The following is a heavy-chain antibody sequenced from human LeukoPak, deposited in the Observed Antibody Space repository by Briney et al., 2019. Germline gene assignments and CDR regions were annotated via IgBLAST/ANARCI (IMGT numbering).Heavy chain of an antibody. J-gene: IGHJ4*02. CDR1: GYTFTGYY. Sequence: GASVKVSCKTSGYTFTGYYMHWVRQAPGQGLEWMGWINPNSGGTNYAQKFQGRVTMTRDTSISTAYMELSRLRSDDTAVYYCARFQLKGKTNDYWGQGTLVTVSS. V-gene: IGHV1-2*02. CDR2: INPNSGGT. CDR3: ARFQLKGKTNDY. D-gene: IGHD1-1*01.